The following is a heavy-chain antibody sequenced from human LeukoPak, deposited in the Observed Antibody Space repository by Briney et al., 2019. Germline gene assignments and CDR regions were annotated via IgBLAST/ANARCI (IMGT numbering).Heavy chain of an antibody. CDR1: GGSISSYY. Sequence: SETLPLTCTVSGGSISSYYWSWIRQPAGKGLEWIGRIYTSGSTNYNPSLKSRVTMSVDTSKNQFSLKLSSVTAADTAVYYCARDRHYGSGSYFLFDYWGQGTLVTVSS. J-gene: IGHJ4*02. CDR2: IYTSGST. CDR3: ARDRHYGSGSYFLFDY. V-gene: IGHV4-4*07. D-gene: IGHD3-10*01.